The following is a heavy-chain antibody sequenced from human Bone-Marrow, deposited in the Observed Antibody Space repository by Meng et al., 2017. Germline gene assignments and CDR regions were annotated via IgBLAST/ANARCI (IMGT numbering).Heavy chain of an antibody. CDR3: ARDEDISAAGKLFGDY. Sequence: QVQLVEFGAEVKKPGSSVKVSCKASGGTFSSYAISWVRQAPGQGLEWMGRIDPKSGDTHYAQRFQGRVTMTGDTSISTAYMELSGLRSDDTAMYYCARDEDISAAGKLFGDYWGQGTLVTVSS. CDR1: GGTFSSYA. V-gene: IGHV1-2*06. D-gene: IGHD6-13*01. J-gene: IGHJ4*02. CDR2: IDPKSGDT.